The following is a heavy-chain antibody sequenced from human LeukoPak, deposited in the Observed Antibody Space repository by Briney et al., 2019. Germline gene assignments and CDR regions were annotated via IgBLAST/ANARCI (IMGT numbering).Heavy chain of an antibody. CDR2: ISTSGSPI. J-gene: IGHJ4*02. CDR1: GFIFSSYS. Sequence: GGSLRLSCAASGFIFSSYSMNWVRQAPGKGLEWISYISTSGSPIYYADSVKGRFTISRDNAKNSLYLQMNSLRAEDTAVYYCLGTYYYDSSGYYYVDYWGQGTLVTVSS. CDR3: LGTYYYDSSGYYYVDY. D-gene: IGHD3-22*01. V-gene: IGHV3-21*05.